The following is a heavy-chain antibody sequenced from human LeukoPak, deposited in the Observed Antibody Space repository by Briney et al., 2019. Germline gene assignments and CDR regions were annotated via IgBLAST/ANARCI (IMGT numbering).Heavy chain of an antibody. V-gene: IGHV3-21*01. CDR2: ISSSSSYI. D-gene: IGHD3-22*01. J-gene: IGHJ4*02. Sequence: GGSLRLSCAASGFTFSSYSMNWVRQAPGKGLEWVSSISSSSSYIYYADSVKGRFTISRDNAKNSLYLQMNSLRAEDTAVYYCARGYYYDSGGYYFFPDYWGQGTLVTVSS. CDR3: ARGYYYDSGGYYFFPDY. CDR1: GFTFSSYS.